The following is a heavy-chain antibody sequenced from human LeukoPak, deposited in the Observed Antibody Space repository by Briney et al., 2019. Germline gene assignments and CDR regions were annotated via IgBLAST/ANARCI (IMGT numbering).Heavy chain of an antibody. CDR3: ARNYAYNHFDY. V-gene: IGHV3-7*01. Sequence: GGSLRLSCAVSGFTFSSSWMTWVRQAPEKGLEWVATMNSDGGQKSYVDSVKGRFTISRDNAKNSLYLQMNSLRAEDTAVYYCARNYAYNHFDYWGQGTLVTVSS. D-gene: IGHD5-24*01. CDR2: MNSDGGQK. J-gene: IGHJ4*02. CDR1: GFTFSSSW.